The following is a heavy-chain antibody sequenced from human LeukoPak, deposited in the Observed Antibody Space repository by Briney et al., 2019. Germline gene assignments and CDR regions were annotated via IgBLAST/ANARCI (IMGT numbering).Heavy chain of an antibody. CDR1: GFTFSSYA. CDR3: ASIYGSSGYSDY. V-gene: IGHV3-74*03. Sequence: GGSQRLSCAASGFTFSSYAMHWVRQAPGKGLVWVSRLHSDGSSTAYADSVKGRFTISRDNAKNTLYLQMNTLRAEDTAVYYCASIYGSSGYSDYWGKGTLVTVSS. D-gene: IGHD3-22*01. CDR2: LHSDGSST. J-gene: IGHJ4*02.